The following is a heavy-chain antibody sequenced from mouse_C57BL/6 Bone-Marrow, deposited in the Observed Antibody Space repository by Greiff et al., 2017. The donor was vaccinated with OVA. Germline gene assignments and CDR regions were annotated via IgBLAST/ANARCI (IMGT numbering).Heavy chain of an antibody. V-gene: IGHV1-82*01. J-gene: IGHJ2*01. CDR3: ARYPYYYYGSSYGY. CDR2: IYPGDGDT. Sequence: QVQLQQSGPELVKPGASVKISCKASGYAFSSSWMNWVKQRPGKGLEWIGRIYPGDGDTNYNGKFKGKATLTADKSSSTAYMQLSSLTSEDSAVYFCARYPYYYYGSSYGYWGQGTTLTVSS. D-gene: IGHD1-1*01. CDR1: GYAFSSSW.